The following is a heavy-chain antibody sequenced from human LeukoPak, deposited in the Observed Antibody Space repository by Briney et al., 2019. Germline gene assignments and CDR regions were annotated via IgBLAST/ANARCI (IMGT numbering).Heavy chain of an antibody. Sequence: ASVKVSCKASGGTFSSYAISWVRQAPGQGLEWMGGIIPIFGTANYAQKFQGRVTITADKSTSTAYMELSSLRSEDTAVYYCARDRVGMIMFGWLGYWGQGTLVTVSS. CDR1: GGTFSSYA. V-gene: IGHV1-69*06. D-gene: IGHD3-16*01. CDR3: ARDRVGMIMFGWLGY. CDR2: IIPIFGTA. J-gene: IGHJ4*02.